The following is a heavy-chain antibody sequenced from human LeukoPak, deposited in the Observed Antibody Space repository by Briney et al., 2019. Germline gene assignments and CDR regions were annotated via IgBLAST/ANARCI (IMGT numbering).Heavy chain of an antibody. D-gene: IGHD3-10*01. V-gene: IGHV4-31*03. CDR1: GGSISSGGYY. J-gene: IGHJ3*02. Sequence: SEILSLTCTVSGGSISSGGYYWSWIRQHPGKGLEWIGYIYYSGSTYYNPSLKSRVTISVDTSKNQFSLKLSSVTAADTAVYYCARDKGEGSGAFDIWGQGTMVTVSS. CDR3: ARDKGEGSGAFDI. CDR2: IYYSGST.